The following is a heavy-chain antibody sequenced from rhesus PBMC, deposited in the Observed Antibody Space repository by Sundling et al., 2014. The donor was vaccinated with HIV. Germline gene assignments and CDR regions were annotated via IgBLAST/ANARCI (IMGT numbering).Heavy chain of an antibody. CDR2: ISAASSHI. J-gene: IGHJ6*01. CDR3: TRAHLDWLFDNYGLDS. D-gene: IGHD3-3*01. CDR1: GFTFSSYG. V-gene: IGHV3-136*01. Sequence: EVQLVESGGGLVQPGGSLRLSCAASGFTFSSYGMSWVRQAPGKGLEWVSSISAASSHIYYADSVKGRFTISRDNAKNSLSLQMKSLRAEDTAVYYCTRAHLDWLFDNYGLDSWGQGVVVTVSS.